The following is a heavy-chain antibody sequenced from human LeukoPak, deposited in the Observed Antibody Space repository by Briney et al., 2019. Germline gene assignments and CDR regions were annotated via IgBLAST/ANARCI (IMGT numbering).Heavy chain of an antibody. V-gene: IGHV1-69*06. J-gene: IGHJ1*01. D-gene: IGHD3-9*01. CDR1: GGTFSNSL. CDR2: ILPVFGTT. CDR3: ARGPKTYYDILTGQTLYFQH. Sequence: GASGKVCCKASGGTFSNSLITWVRQAPGQGLEWMGTILPVFGTTNYAQKFRGRVTFTADKSTSTAYMELSSLTSEDTAVYYCARGPKTYYDILTGQTLYFQHWGQGTLVTVSS.